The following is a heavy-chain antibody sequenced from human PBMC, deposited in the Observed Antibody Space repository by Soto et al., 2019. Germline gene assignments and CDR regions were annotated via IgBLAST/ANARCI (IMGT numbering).Heavy chain of an antibody. CDR2: IIPILGIA. CDR3: AREIGYCSGGSCYYFDY. J-gene: IGHJ4*02. Sequence: QVQLVQSGAEVKKPGSSVKVSCKASGGTFSSYTISWVRQAPGQGLEWMGRIIPILGIANYAQKVPGRVTITADKPTSTAYMELSSLRSEDTAVYYCAREIGYCSGGSCYYFDYWGQGTLVTVSS. V-gene: IGHV1-69*08. CDR1: GGTFSSYT. D-gene: IGHD2-15*01.